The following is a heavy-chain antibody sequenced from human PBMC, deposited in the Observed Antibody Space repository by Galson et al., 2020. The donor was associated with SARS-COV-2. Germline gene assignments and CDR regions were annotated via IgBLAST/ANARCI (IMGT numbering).Heavy chain of an antibody. CDR1: GFTFSSYW. CDR3: ARGDMRNDYCDY. D-gene: IGHD3-16*01. Sequence: GGSLRLSCAASGFTFSSYWMHWVRQAPGKGLVWVSRIYSEGSSTSYADSVKGRFTISGDDAKNTLYLHMRSLRAEDTAVYYCARGDMRNDYCDYGGQGTLVTVSS. CDR2: IYSEGSST. J-gene: IGHJ4*02. V-gene: IGHV3-74*01.